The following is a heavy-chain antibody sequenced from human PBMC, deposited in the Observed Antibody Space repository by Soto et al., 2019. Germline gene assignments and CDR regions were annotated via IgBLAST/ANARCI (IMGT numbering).Heavy chain of an antibody. Sequence: SVKVSCKASGGTFSSYAISWVRQAPGQGLEWMGGIIPIFGTANYAQKFQGRVTITADESTSTAYMELSSLRSEDTAVYYCARALYYYDSSGPGAFDIWGQGTMVTVS. CDR1: GGTFSSYA. CDR2: IIPIFGTA. J-gene: IGHJ3*02. D-gene: IGHD3-22*01. V-gene: IGHV1-69*13. CDR3: ARALYYYDSSGPGAFDI.